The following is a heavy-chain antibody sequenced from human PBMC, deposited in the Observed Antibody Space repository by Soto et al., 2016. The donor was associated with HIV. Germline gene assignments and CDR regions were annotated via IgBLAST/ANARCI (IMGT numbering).Heavy chain of an antibody. CDR1: GGSISRGSYY. J-gene: IGHJ4*02. V-gene: IGHV4-61*02. CDR2: IYTSGST. D-gene: IGHD3-3*01. Sequence: QVQLQESGPGLVKPSQTLSLTCTVSGGSISRGSYYWSWIRQSAGKGLEWIGRIYTSGSTNYNPSLKSRVTISVDTSKNQLSLKLSSVTAADTAVYYCAREHDFWSGYYYFDYWGQGTLVTVS. CDR3: AREHDFWSGYYYFDY.